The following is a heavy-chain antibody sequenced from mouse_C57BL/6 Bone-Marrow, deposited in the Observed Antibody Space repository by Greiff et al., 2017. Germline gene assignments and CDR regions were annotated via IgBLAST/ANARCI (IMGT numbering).Heavy chain of an antibody. CDR2: IDPENGDT. V-gene: IGHV14-4*01. Sequence: EVQLQQSGAELVRPGASVKLSCTASGFNIKDDYMHWVKQRPEQGLEWIGWIDPENGDTEYASQFQGKATLTADTSSSTAYLQLSSLTSEDTAVYYCTTNCVITTVVATDYAMDYWGQGTSVTVSS. D-gene: IGHD1-1*01. CDR1: GFNIKDDY. CDR3: TTNCVITTVVATDYAMDY. J-gene: IGHJ4*01.